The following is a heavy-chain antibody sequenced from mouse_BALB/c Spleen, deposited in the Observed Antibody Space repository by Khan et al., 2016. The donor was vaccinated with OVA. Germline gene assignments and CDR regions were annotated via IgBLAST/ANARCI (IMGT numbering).Heavy chain of an antibody. Sequence: EVELVESGGGVVQPGGSRKLSCAASGFTFSSFGMHWVRQAPEKGLEWVAYISFGSATIYYADTVKGRFTISRDNPKNTLFLQMTSLRSVDTAMYYCARSMITTWYFDVWGAGTTVTVSS. D-gene: IGHD2-4*01. V-gene: IGHV5-17*02. CDR3: ARSMITTWYFDV. CDR2: ISFGSATI. J-gene: IGHJ1*01. CDR1: GFTFSSFG.